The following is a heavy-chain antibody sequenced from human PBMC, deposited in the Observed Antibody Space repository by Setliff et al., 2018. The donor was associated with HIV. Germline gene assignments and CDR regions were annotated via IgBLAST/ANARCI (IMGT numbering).Heavy chain of an antibody. CDR3: ARARLQGIVTAVGPRDNCLDP. CDR2: ICAYNGNT. V-gene: IGHV1-18*01. D-gene: IGHD1-26*01. J-gene: IGHJ5*02. CDR1: GYSFINYG. Sequence: ASVKVSCKASGYSFINYGISWVRQAPGQGLEWMGWICAYNGNTDYAPRLLGRVTMTTDTSTSTAYMELRSLSSDDTAVYYCARARLQGIVTAVGPRDNCLDPWGQGTRVTVSS.